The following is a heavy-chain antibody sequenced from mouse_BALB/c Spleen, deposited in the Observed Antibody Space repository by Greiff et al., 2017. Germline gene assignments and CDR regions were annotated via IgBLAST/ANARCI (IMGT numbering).Heavy chain of an antibody. CDR3: ARKGVYYDYEYYFDY. J-gene: IGHJ2*01. Sequence: QVQLQQSGAELMKPGASVKISCKATGYTFSSYWIEWVKQRPGHGLEWIGEILPGSGSTNYNEKFKGKATFTADTSSNTAYMQLSSLTSEDSAVYYCARKGVYYDYEYYFDYWGQGTTLTVSS. CDR1: GYTFSSYW. CDR2: ILPGSGST. V-gene: IGHV1-9*01. D-gene: IGHD2-4*01.